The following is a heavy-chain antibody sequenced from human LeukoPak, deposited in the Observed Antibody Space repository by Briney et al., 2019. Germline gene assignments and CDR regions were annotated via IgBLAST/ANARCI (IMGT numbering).Heavy chain of an antibody. CDR2: ISSSGSAI. V-gene: IGHV3-48*03. D-gene: IGHD3-3*01. CDR1: GFTFSSYE. Sequence: GGSLRLSCAASGFTFSSYEMNWVRQAPGKGLEWVSYISSSGSAIYYADSVKGRFTISRDNAKNSLYLQMNSLRAEDTAVYYCARLFGVVPYWGQGTLVTVSS. CDR3: ARLFGVVPY. J-gene: IGHJ4*02.